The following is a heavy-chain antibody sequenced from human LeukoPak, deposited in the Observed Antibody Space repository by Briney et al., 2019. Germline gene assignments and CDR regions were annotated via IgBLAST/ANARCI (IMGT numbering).Heavy chain of an antibody. CDR3: ARGKRVVPAAPRYYYGSGSYDLDY. CDR2: INHSVST. Sequence: SETLSLTCAVYGGSFSGYYWSWIRQPPGKGLEWIGEINHSVSTNYNPSLKSRVTISVDTSKNQFSLKLSSVTAADTAVYYCARGKRVVPAAPRYYYGSGSYDLDYWGQGTLVTVSS. V-gene: IGHV4-34*01. D-gene: IGHD3-10*01. CDR1: GGSFSGYY. J-gene: IGHJ4*02.